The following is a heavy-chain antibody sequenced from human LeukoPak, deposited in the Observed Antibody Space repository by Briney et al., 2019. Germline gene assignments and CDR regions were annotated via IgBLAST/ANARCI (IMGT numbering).Heavy chain of an antibody. CDR2: IAVGSGNT. Sequence: SVKVSCKASGFTFTSSAVQWVRQARGQRLEWIGWIAVGSGNTNYAQKFQERVTITRDMSTSTAYMELSSLRSEDTAVYYCAADYEWELLLAAFDIWGQGTMVTVSS. D-gene: IGHD1-26*01. CDR3: AADYEWELLLAAFDI. V-gene: IGHV1-58*01. CDR1: GFTFTSSA. J-gene: IGHJ3*02.